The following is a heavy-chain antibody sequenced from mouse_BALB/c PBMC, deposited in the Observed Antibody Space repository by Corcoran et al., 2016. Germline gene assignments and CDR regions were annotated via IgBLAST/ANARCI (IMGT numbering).Heavy chain of an antibody. V-gene: IGHV14-3*02. J-gene: IGHJ2*01. CDR1: GFNIKDTY. D-gene: IGHD2-1*01. Sequence: EVQLQQSGAELVKPGASVKLSCTASGFNIKDTYMHWVKQRPEQGLEWIGRIDPANGSTKSYPKFQGKATMTADTSSNTVYLQLSSLTSEATAVYYCGRSREGNYVVYWGQGTTLTVSS. CDR3: GRSREGNYVVY. CDR2: IDPANGST.